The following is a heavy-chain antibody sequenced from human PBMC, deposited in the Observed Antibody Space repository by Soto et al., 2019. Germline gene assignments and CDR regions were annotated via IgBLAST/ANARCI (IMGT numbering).Heavy chain of an antibody. Sequence: QVQLVQSGAEVKKPGSSVKVSCKASGGTFSSYAISWVRQAPGQGLEWMGGIIPIFGTANYAQKFQGRVTSTEDEYTSTAYMELSSLRSEDTAVYYCARDWGSYSSSWPTFDYWGQGTLVTVAS. CDR3: ARDWGSYSSSWPTFDY. D-gene: IGHD6-13*01. CDR2: IIPIFGTA. J-gene: IGHJ4*02. CDR1: GGTFSSYA. V-gene: IGHV1-69*01.